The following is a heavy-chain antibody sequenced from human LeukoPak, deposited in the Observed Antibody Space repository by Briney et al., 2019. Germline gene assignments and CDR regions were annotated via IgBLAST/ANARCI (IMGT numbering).Heavy chain of an antibody. CDR3: ARVFGYYYYYMDV. Sequence: PGGSLRLSCAGSGFDFSTLWMTWVRQAPGKGLEWVATIKDDGSDTYYVDSLKGRFTISRDNAKNSVNLQMKSLRVEDTAVYFCARVFGYYYYYMDVWGKGTTVTVSS. CDR2: IKDDGSDT. CDR1: GFDFSTLW. J-gene: IGHJ6*03. V-gene: IGHV3-7*04. D-gene: IGHD3-3*01.